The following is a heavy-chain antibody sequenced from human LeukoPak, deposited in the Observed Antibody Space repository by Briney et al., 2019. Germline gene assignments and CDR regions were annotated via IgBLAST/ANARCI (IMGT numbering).Heavy chain of an antibody. CDR2: ISSSSSYI. V-gene: IGHV3-21*01. CDR1: GFTFSSYS. J-gene: IGHJ6*03. CDR3: AKDEGYCSSTSCYRGLGSESYYMDV. D-gene: IGHD2-2*02. Sequence: KSGGSLRLSCAASGFTFSSYSMNWVRQVPGKGLEWVSSISSSSSYIYYADSVKGRFTISRDNSKNTLYLQMNSLRAEDTAVYYCAKDEGYCSSTSCYRGLGSESYYMDVWGKGTTVTISS.